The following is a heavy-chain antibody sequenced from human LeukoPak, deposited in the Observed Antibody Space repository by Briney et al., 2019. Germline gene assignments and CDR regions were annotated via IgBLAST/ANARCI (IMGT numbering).Heavy chain of an antibody. D-gene: IGHD2-21*02. CDR1: GYTFTGYY. J-gene: IGHJ5*02. Sequence: ASVKVSCKASGYTFTGYYMHWVRQAPGQGLEWMGWINPNSGGTNYAQKFQGRVTMTRDTSISTAYMELSRLRSDDTAVYYCAREVVVTALVRYNWFDPWGQGTLVTDSS. CDR3: AREVVVTALVRYNWFDP. CDR2: INPNSGGT. V-gene: IGHV1-2*02.